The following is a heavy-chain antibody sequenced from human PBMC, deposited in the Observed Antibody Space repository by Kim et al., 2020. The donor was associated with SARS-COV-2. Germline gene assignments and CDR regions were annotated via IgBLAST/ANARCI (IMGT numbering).Heavy chain of an antibody. CDR2: IYSSGTT. Sequence: SETLSLTCSVSGVSINSYYWSWIRQSPVKGLDWIGYIYSSGTTYYNPSLKSRVTMSLDTSKNPFSLYMTSVTAADTAVYYCARARPESTSSLVYYSYY. J-gene: IGHJ6*03. CDR3: ARARPESTSSLVYYSYY. V-gene: IGHV4-4*08. CDR1: GVSINSYY. D-gene: IGHD6-6*01.